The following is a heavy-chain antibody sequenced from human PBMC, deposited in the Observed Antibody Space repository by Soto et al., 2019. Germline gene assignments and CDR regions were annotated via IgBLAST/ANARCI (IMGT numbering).Heavy chain of an antibody. CDR1: GGTFGNSA. Sequence: QVQLVQSGAEVKKPGSSVTVSCKASGGTFGNSAISWVRQAPGQGLEWMGWINAGNGNTKYSQKFQGRVTITRDTSASTAYMDLSSLRSEDTAVYYCARGPGGPDGPGDYWGQGTLVTVSS. J-gene: IGHJ4*02. V-gene: IGHV1-3*01. D-gene: IGHD2-15*01. CDR2: INAGNGNT. CDR3: ARGPGGPDGPGDY.